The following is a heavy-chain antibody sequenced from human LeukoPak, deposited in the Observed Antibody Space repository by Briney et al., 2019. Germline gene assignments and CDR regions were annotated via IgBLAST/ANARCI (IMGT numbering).Heavy chain of an antibody. D-gene: IGHD3-3*01. Sequence: SGGSLRLSCAASGFTFSSYSINWVRQAPGKGLEWVSSISSSSSYIYYADSVKGRFTISRDNAKNSLYLQMNSLRAEDTAVYYCARDRSGPFDYWGQGTLVTVSS. J-gene: IGHJ4*02. CDR2: ISSSSSYI. CDR3: ARDRSGPFDY. CDR1: GFTFSSYS. V-gene: IGHV3-21*01.